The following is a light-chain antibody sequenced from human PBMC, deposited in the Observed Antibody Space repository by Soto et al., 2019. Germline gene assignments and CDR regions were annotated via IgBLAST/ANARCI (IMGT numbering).Light chain of an antibody. V-gene: IGKV1-5*01. J-gene: IGKJ5*01. CDR3: QQYNSYPIT. CDR2: DAS. Sequence: DIKMSQSPSTLSASVGDRVTITCRTSQSISSWLAWYQQKPGKAPKLLIYDASNLESGVPSRFSGSGSGTEFTLTISSLQPDDFATYYCQQYNSYPITFGQGTLPEI. CDR1: QSISSW.